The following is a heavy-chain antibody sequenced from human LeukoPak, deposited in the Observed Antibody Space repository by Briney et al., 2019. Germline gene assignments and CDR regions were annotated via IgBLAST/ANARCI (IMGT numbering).Heavy chain of an antibody. J-gene: IGHJ4*02. D-gene: IGHD3-3*01. CDR2: INPNSGGT. V-gene: IGHV1-2*06. Sequence: ASVKVSCKASGYTFTGYYMHRVRQAPGQGLEWMGRINPNSGGTNYAQKFQGRVTMTRDTSISTAYMELSRLRSDDTAVYYCARGQGLRSSPQVDYWGQGTLVTVSS. CDR1: GYTFTGYY. CDR3: ARGQGLRSSPQVDY.